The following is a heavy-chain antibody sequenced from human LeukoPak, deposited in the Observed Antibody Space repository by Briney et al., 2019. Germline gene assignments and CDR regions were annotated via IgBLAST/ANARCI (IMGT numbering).Heavy chain of an antibody. CDR3: TRNGDYNVSGSYYQYYYYYYMDG. CDR2: IRSKDHSYAH. CDR1: GYTLSGSA. V-gene: IGHV3-73*01. J-gene: IGHJ6*03. Sequence: GGSLRLSCAASGYTLSGSAMHWVPQASGKGLECVDGIRSKDHSYAHAFAGSVKGRITISRDDSKNRSYLQMDSPKTDDTAVYYCTRNGDYNVSGSYYQYYYYYYMDGWGKGTTVSASS. D-gene: IGHD3-10*01.